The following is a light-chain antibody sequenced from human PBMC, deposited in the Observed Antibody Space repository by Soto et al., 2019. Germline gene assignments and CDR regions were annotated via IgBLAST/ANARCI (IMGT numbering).Light chain of an antibody. CDR1: QGISTY. Sequence: DIQLTQSPSLLSASVGDRVTITCRASQGISTYLAWYQHRPGKAPKLLIYAASILESGVPSRFSGTGSGTEFTLTISSLQPEDFATYYCQQLKSYPRTFGQGTKVDIK. CDR3: QQLKSYPRT. CDR2: AAS. V-gene: IGKV1-9*01. J-gene: IGKJ1*01.